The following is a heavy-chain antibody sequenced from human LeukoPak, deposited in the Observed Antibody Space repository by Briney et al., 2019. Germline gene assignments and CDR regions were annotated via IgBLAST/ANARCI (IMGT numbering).Heavy chain of an antibody. CDR2: ISSSSSYI. D-gene: IGHD2-8*02. CDR3: ARDSPYGTAGY. V-gene: IGHV3-21*01. J-gene: IGHJ4*02. Sequence: GGSLRLSCAASGFTFSNYNMNWARQAPGKGLEWVSSISSSSSYIYYADSVKGRFTISRDNTKNSLYLQMNSLRAEDTAVYYCARDSPYGTAGYWGQGTLVTVSS. CDR1: GFTFSNYN.